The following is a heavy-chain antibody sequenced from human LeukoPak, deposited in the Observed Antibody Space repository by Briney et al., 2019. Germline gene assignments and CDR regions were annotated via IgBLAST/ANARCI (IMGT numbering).Heavy chain of an antibody. CDR1: GYTFTTYG. CDR3: ARDIYYYYGMDV. CDR2: ISAYNGNT. Sequence: ASVNVSCKASGYTFTTYGISWVRQAPGQGLEWMGWISAYNGNTNYAQKFQGRVTMTTDTSTSTAYMELRSLRSEDTAVYYCARDIYYYYGMDVWGQGTTVTVSS. V-gene: IGHV1-18*01. J-gene: IGHJ6*02.